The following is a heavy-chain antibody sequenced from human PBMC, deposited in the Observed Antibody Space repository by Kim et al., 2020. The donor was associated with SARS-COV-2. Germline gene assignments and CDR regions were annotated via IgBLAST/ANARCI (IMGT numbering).Heavy chain of an antibody. CDR2: IYPGDAVT. V-gene: IGHV5-51*01. J-gene: IGHJ4*02. CDR3: VRQDGAGLYYFDY. D-gene: IGHD3-10*01. CDR1: GYTFRAYC. Sequence: GESLKISCNGSGYTFRAYCTICLLQMLEKVLEWRAIIYPGDAVTRYSPSFQGQVTISADKSISTAYLQWSSLKASDTAMYYCVRQDGAGLYYFDYWGQGTLVTVSS.